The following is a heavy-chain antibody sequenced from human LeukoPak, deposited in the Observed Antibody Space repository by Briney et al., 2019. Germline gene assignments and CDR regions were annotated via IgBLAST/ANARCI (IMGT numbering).Heavy chain of an antibody. J-gene: IGHJ4*02. CDR1: GFTFSDYY. CDR2: ISSSGSTI. Sequence: GGALRLSCAASGFTFSDYYMSWIRQAPGKGLEWVSYISSSGSTIYYAGSVKGRFTISRDNAKNSLYLQMNSLRAEDTAVYYCAISEDYYDSSGYLDYWGQGTLVTVSS. D-gene: IGHD3-22*01. V-gene: IGHV3-11*04. CDR3: AISEDYYDSSGYLDY.